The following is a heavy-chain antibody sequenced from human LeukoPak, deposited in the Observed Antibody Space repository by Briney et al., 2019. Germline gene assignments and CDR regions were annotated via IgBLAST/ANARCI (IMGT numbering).Heavy chain of an antibody. V-gene: IGHV3-30*18. CDR3: AKGLEGALFDY. J-gene: IGHJ4*02. D-gene: IGHD3-3*01. Sequence: PGGSLRLSCAASGFTFSSYGMHWVRQAPGKGLEWVAVISYDGSNKYYADSVKGRFTISRDNSKNSLYLQMNSLRAEDTALYYCAKGLEGALFDYWGQGTLVTVSS. CDR2: ISYDGSNK. CDR1: GFTFSSYG.